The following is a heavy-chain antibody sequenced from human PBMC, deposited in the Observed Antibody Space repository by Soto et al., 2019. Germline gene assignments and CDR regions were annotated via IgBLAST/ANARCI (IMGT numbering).Heavy chain of an antibody. V-gene: IGHV4-30-2*05. Sequence: SEPMSHTCAVSGVNISNGGCPLRWIRQPPGKGLEWIGYIYHSGSTYYNPSLKSRVTMSLDTSRNQFSLKLNFVTAADTAVYYCARYYFDIGGYSNWFDPWGQGTLVTVSS. J-gene: IGHJ5*02. D-gene: IGHD3-22*01. CDR3: ARYYFDIGGYSNWFDP. CDR2: IYHSGST. CDR1: GVNISNGGCP.